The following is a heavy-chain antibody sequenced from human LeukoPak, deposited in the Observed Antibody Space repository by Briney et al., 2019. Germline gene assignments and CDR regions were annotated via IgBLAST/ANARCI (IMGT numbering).Heavy chain of an antibody. CDR2: MNPNSGNT. CDR3: ARGGQYYYYYGMDV. V-gene: IGHV1-8*01. Sequence: ASVKVSSKASGYTFTSYDINWMRHATRQGLEWIRCMNPNSGNTGYAQKFQGRVTMTRNTSISTAYMELSSLRSEDTAVYYCARGGQYYYYYGMDVWGQGTTVTVSS. J-gene: IGHJ6*02. CDR1: GYTFTSYD.